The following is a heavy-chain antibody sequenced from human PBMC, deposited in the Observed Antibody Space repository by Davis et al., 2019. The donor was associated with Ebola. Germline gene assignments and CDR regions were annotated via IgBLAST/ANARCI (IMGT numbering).Heavy chain of an antibody. CDR1: GYTFTVYY. D-gene: IGHD1-26*01. J-gene: IGHJ4*02. Sequence: ASVPVSCKASGYTFTVYYIHWVRQAPGQGLAWMGWISPNTGGTIYAQKFQDRVTMTRDTSISTAYMELSRLRSDDTAVYYCARLGSAPFDYWGQGTLVTVSS. CDR3: ARLGSAPFDY. CDR2: ISPNTGGT. V-gene: IGHV1-2*02.